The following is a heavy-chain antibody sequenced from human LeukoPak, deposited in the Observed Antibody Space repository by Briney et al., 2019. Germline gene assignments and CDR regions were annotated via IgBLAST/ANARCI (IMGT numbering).Heavy chain of an antibody. J-gene: IGHJ5*01. CDR1: GFTFSSYA. D-gene: IGHD3-10*01. CDR3: RWWFDS. V-gene: IGHV3-23*01. CDR2: INGGGDNT. Sequence: GGTLRLSCAASGFTFSSYAMSWVRQAPGKGLEWVSAINGGGDNTYYADSVKGRFTISRDNSKNTLYLQMNSLRAEDTAVVRGRWWFDSWGQGTLVTVSS.